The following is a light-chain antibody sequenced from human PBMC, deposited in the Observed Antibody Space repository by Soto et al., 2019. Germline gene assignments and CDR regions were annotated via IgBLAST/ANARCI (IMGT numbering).Light chain of an antibody. Sequence: QSVLTQPRSLSGSPGQSVTISCTGTSNDVGGYNFVSWYQQHPGKVPKLIIYDVNIRPSGVPDRFSASKSGITASLTISGIQAEDEADYYCCSYVGSDSSFVFGSGTKVTVL. CDR3: CSYVGSDSSFV. CDR2: DVN. V-gene: IGLV2-11*01. J-gene: IGLJ1*01. CDR1: SNDVGGYNF.